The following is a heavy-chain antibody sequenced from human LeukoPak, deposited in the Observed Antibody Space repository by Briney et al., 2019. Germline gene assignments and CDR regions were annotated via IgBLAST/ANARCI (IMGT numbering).Heavy chain of an antibody. CDR2: ISGSGGST. J-gene: IGHJ4*02. D-gene: IGHD6-13*01. V-gene: IGHV3-23*01. CDR3: AKGSSSWYLVGYFDY. CDR1: GFTFSSYT. Sequence: QSGGSLRLSCAASGFTFSSYTMSWVRQAPGKGLEWVSAISGSGGSTYYADSVKGRFTISRDNSKNTLYLQMSSLRAEDTAVYYCAKGSSSWYLVGYFDYWGQGTLVTVSS.